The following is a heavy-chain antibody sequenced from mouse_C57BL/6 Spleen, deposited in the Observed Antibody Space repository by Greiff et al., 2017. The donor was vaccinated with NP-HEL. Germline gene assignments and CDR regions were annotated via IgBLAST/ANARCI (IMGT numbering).Heavy chain of an antibody. CDR2: IHPNSGST. J-gene: IGHJ4*01. Sequence: VQLQQPGAELVKPGASVKLSCKASGYTFTSYWMHWVKQRPGQGLEWIGMIHPNSGSTNYNEKFKSKATLTVDKSSSTAYMQLSSLTSEDSAVYYCARRGIYYGNSLYAMDYWGQGTSVTVSS. CDR1: GYTFTSYW. V-gene: IGHV1-64*01. CDR3: ARRGIYYGNSLYAMDY. D-gene: IGHD2-1*01.